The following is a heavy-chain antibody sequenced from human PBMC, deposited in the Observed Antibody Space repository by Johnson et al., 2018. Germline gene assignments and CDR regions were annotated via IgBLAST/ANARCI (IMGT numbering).Heavy chain of an antibody. CDR1: GFTFSGSA. V-gene: IGHV3-73*01. J-gene: IGHJ6*03. CDR3: TRVIHEVAATNYYYMDV. CDR2: IGSKANSYAT. Sequence: VQLVQSGGGLVQPGGSLKLSCAASGFTFSGSAMPWVRQASGKGLEWVGRIGSKANSYATAYAASVQGRFTIYRDDSKNTAYLQINSLKTEDTAVYYCTRVIHEVAATNYYYMDVWGKGNTVTVSS. D-gene: IGHD2-15*01.